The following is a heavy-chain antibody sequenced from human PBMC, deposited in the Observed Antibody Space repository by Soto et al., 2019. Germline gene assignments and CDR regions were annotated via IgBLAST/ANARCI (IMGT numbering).Heavy chain of an antibody. V-gene: IGHV3-30-3*01. J-gene: IGHJ6*02. CDR2: ISYDGSNK. CDR3: ARERRSYYYYGMDV. Sequence: GESLKISCAASGFTFSSYAMHWVRQAPGKGLEWVAVISYDGSNKYYADSVKGRFTITRDNSKNTLYLQMNSLRAEDTAVYYRARERRSYYYYGMDVWGQGTTVTVSS. CDR1: GFTFSSYA.